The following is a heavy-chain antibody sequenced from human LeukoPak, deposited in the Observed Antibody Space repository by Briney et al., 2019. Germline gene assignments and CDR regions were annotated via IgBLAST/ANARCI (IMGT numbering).Heavy chain of an antibody. CDR3: ARQDFGDSTSWHQFDY. D-gene: IGHD2-2*01. J-gene: IGHJ4*02. Sequence: GGSLRLSCAASGFTVSSNYMSWVRQAPGKGLEWVSVIYSGGSTYYADSVKGRFTISRDNSKNTLYLQMNSLRAEDTAVYYCARQDFGDSTSWHQFDYWGQGTLVTVSS. CDR2: IYSGGST. CDR1: GFTVSSNY. V-gene: IGHV3-53*01.